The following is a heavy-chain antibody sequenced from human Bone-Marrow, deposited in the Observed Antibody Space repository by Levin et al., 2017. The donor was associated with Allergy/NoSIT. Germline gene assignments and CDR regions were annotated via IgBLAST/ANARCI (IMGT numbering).Heavy chain of an antibody. J-gene: IGHJ4*02. D-gene: IGHD3-3*01. Sequence: ESGPTLVKPTQTLTLTCTFSGFSLSTSGMCVSWIRQPPGKALEWLALIDWDDDKYYSTSLKTRLTISKDTSKNQVVLTMTNMDPVDTATYYCARILSWGYEFWSGYFDYWGQGTLVTVSS. CDR2: IDWDDDK. CDR1: GFSLSTSGMC. V-gene: IGHV2-70*01. CDR3: ARILSWGYEFWSGYFDY.